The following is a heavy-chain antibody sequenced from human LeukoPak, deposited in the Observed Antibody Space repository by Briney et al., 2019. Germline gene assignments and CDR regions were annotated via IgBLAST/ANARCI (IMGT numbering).Heavy chain of an antibody. CDR2: IYYSGST. V-gene: IGHV4-59*01. CDR1: GGSIGSYY. J-gene: IGHJ4*02. CDR3: ARDGPPLY. Sequence: SETLSLTCTVSGGSIGSYYWNWIRQPPGKGLEWIGYIYYSGSTNYNPSLKSRVTISVDTSKNQFSLKLSSVTAADTAVYYCARDGPPLYWGQGTLVTVSS.